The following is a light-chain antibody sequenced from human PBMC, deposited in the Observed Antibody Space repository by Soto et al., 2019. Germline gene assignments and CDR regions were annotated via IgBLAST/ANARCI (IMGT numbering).Light chain of an antibody. CDR2: KAS. V-gene: IGKV1-5*03. J-gene: IGKJ1*01. CDR3: QQYDSYWT. Sequence: DVQMTQSPSTLSASVGDRVTITCRASQSISTWLAWYQQKPGKAPNLLIYKASSLESGVPSRFRGSGSGTEFTLTISGLQPEDVATYYCQQYDSYWTFGQGTKVEI. CDR1: QSISTW.